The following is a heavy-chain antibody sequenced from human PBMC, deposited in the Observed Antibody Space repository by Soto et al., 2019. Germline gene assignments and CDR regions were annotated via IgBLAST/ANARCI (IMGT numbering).Heavy chain of an antibody. J-gene: IGHJ4*02. CDR1: AYTFTGYY. CDR3: ARDMYSSSRPYDY. D-gene: IGHD6-13*01. Sequence: XSLKVSCKASAYTFTGYYMHWVRQAPGQGLEWMGWINPNSGGTNYAQKFQGRVTMTRETSISTAYMELSRLRSDDAAVYSCARDMYSSSRPYDYWGQGTLVLGS. V-gene: IGHV1-2*02. CDR2: INPNSGGT.